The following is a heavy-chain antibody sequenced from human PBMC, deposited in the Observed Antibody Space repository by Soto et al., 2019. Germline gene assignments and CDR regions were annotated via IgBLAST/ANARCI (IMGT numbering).Heavy chain of an antibody. CDR2: IYHSGST. V-gene: IGHV4-38-2*01. J-gene: IGHJ4*02. Sequence: PSETLSLTCAVSGYSISSGYYWGWIRQPPGKGLEWIGSIYHSGSTYYNPSLNSRVTISVDTSKNQFSLKLSSVTAADTAVYYCARGYYESSDYFVGSPIFDYWGQGSLVTVSS. D-gene: IGHD3-22*01. CDR1: GYSISSGYY. CDR3: ARGYYESSDYFVGSPIFDY.